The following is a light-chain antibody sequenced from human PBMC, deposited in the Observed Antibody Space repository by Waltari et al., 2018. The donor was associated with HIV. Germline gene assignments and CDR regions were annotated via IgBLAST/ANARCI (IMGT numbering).Light chain of an antibody. V-gene: IGLV2-14*01. J-gene: IGLJ3*02. CDR2: DVS. Sequence: QSALTQPASVSGSPGQSITISCTGTSSDVGGYNYVSWYQQHPGKAPKLMIYDVSNRPSGVSNRFPGSKAGNTASLTISGLRAEDEADYYCSSYTSSSTWVFGGGTKLTVL. CDR3: SSYTSSSTWV. CDR1: SSDVGGYNY.